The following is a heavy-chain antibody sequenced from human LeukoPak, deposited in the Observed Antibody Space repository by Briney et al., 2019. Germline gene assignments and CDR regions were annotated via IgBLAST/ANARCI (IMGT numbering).Heavy chain of an antibody. D-gene: IGHD2-8*02. V-gene: IGHV3-30*02. Sequence: GGSLRLSCAASGFTFRNYGMHWVRQATGKGLEWVSFIWSDGNNRFYADSVKGRFTISRDNSKNMLYLQMDTLRAEDTALYYCAKYPGASASGFHMDVWGKGTTVIVSS. CDR1: GFTFRNYG. CDR2: IWSDGNNR. CDR3: AKYPGASASGFHMDV. J-gene: IGHJ6*03.